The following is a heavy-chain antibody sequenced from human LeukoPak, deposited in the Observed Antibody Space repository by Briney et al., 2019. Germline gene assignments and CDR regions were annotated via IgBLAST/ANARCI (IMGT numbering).Heavy chain of an antibody. CDR2: ISAYNGNT. D-gene: IGHD2-2*01. CDR1: GYTFTSYG. Sequence: ASVKVSCKASGYTFTSYGISWVRQAPGQGLEWMGWISAYNGNTNYAQKLQGRVTMTTDTSTSTAYMELRSLRSDDTAVYYCARERRYCSSTSCKEMYFDYWGQGTLVTVSS. CDR3: ARERRYCSSTSCKEMYFDY. V-gene: IGHV1-18*01. J-gene: IGHJ4*02.